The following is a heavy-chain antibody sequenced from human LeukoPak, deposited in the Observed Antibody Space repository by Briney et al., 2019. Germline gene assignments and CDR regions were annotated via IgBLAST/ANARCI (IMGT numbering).Heavy chain of an antibody. D-gene: IGHD3-3*01. CDR1: GYTFTSYD. J-gene: IGHJ4*02. CDR2: MNPNSGNT. CDR3: ARVTPDFWSGYRNY. V-gene: IGHV1-8*01. Sequence: ASVKVSCKASGYTFTSYDINWVRQATGQGLEWMGWMNPNSGNTGYAQKFQGRVTMTRNTSISTAYMELSSLRSEDTAVYYCARVTPDFWSGYRNYWGQGTPVTVSS.